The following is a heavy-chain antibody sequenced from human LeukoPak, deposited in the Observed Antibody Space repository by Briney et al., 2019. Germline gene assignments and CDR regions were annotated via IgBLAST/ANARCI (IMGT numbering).Heavy chain of an antibody. J-gene: IGHJ4*02. V-gene: IGHV3-74*01. CDR1: GFTFSTSW. CDR2: NKTDGIPT. Sequence: GGPLRLSCAACGFTFSTSWMHWVRQAPGKGLVGVSHNKTDGIPTTYAYSVKGRFTISRGNAQNALYLQMTSLRAEDTAVYYCTRCFSATGPECFDFWGQGTLVTVSS. D-gene: IGHD4-11*01. CDR3: TRCFSATGPECFDF.